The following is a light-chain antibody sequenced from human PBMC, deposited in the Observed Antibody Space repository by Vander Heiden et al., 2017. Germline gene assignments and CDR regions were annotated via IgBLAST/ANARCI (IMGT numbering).Light chain of an antibody. J-gene: IGLJ3*02. CDR1: SSDVGVYNY. V-gene: IGLV2-14*01. CDR3: SSYTSSSKGV. Sequence: QSALTQPASVSGSPGQSITISCTGTSSDVGVYNYVSWYQQHPGKAPKLMIYEVSNRPSGVSNRFSGSKSGNTASLTISGLQAEDEADYYCSSYTSSSKGVFGGGTKLTVL. CDR2: EVS.